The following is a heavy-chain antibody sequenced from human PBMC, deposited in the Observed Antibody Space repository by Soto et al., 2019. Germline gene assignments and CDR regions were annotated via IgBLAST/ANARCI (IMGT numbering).Heavy chain of an antibody. CDR2: IKPSDGTT. V-gene: IGHV1-46*01. Sequence: QVQVVQSGTEVKKPGASVKVSCKASGYIFTSYQMHWVRHAPGQGLDWMGIIKPSDGTTTYAQKFQGRVTMTSDTSTRTIYMELSSLTSEDTAVYFCVRCGSGGSCYTSPLSYWGQGTLVTVSS. D-gene: IGHD2-21*01. CDR3: VRCGSGGSCYTSPLSY. CDR1: GYIFTSYQ. J-gene: IGHJ4*02.